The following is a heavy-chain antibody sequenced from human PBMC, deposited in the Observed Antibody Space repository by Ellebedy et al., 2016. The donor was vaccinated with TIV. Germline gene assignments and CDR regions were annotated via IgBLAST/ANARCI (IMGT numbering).Heavy chain of an antibody. Sequence: GESLKISCAASGFTFTTYWMTWVRQAPGKGLEWVANIKQDGSEKYVDSVKGRLTISRDNANSLLYLQMNSLGAEDAAVYYCTRGRYCSSSSRGFLDYWGQGTLITVSS. CDR2: IKQDGSEK. CDR3: TRGRYCSSSSRGFLDY. J-gene: IGHJ4*02. D-gene: IGHD2-2*01. V-gene: IGHV3-7*03. CDR1: GFTFTTYW.